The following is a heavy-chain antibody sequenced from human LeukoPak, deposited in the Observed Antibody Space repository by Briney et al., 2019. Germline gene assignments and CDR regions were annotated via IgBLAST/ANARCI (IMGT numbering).Heavy chain of an antibody. V-gene: IGHV4-39*07. D-gene: IGHD5-18*01. CDR3: AREPTRSGYSYGYS. CDR1: GGSISSSSYY. Sequence: SETLSLTCTVSGGSISSSSYYWGWIRQPPGKGLEWIGSIYYSGSTYYNPSLKSRVTISVDTSKNQFSLKLSSVTAADTAVYYCAREPTRSGYSYGYSWGQGTLVTVSS. CDR2: IYYSGST. J-gene: IGHJ4*02.